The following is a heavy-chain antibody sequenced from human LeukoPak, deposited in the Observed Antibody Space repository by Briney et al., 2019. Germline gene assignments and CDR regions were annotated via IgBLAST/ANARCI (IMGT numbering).Heavy chain of an antibody. CDR2: IKQDGSEK. CDR3: ANSAYSSGYLFDY. V-gene: IGHV3-7*03. Sequence: GGSLRLSCAASGFTFSGYWMSWVRQAPGKGLEWVANIKQDGSEKYYVDSVKGRFTISRDNAKNTLYLQMNSLRAEDTAVYYCANSAYSSGYLFDYWGQGTLVTVSS. D-gene: IGHD3-22*01. J-gene: IGHJ4*02. CDR1: GFTFSGYW.